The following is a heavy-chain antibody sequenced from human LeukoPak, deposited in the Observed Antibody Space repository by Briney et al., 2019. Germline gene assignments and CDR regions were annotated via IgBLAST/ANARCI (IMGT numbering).Heavy chain of an antibody. J-gene: IGHJ4*02. D-gene: IGHD3-22*01. CDR1: GFAFSSYA. CDR3: AKDFYDSSGSRYDY. Sequence: PGGSLRLSCTASGFAFSSYAMGWVRQAPGVGLEWVSAIDGGGGRTWRADSVRGRFTISRDNSKNTLFMQMNSLRAEDTAVYYCAKDFYDSSGSRYDYWGQGTLVTVSS. V-gene: IGHV3-23*01. CDR2: IDGGGGRT.